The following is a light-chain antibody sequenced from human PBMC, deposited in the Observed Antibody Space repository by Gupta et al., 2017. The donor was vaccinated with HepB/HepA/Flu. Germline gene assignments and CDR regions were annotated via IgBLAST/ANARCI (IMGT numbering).Light chain of an antibody. J-gene: IGKJ2*01. CDR3: LQDYHSLT. CDR2: AAS. V-gene: IGKV1-6*01. Sequence: AIQMTQSPSSLSASVGDRVTITCRASQDIRDDLAWYQQKPGKPPKLLIYAASSLESGVPSRFSGSGSGTDFTLTISSLQPEDFATYYFLQDYHSLTFGQGTKLEIK. CDR1: QDIRDD.